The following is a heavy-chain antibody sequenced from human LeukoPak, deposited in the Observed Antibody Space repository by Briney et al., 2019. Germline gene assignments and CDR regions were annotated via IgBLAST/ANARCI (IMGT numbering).Heavy chain of an antibody. D-gene: IGHD1-26*01. CDR2: IYYSGST. J-gene: IGHJ5*02. CDR3: ARILEQSESSWFDP. CDR1: GGSISSSSYY. V-gene: IGHV4-39*01. Sequence: PSETLSLTCTVSGGSISSSSYYWGWIRQPPGKGLEWIGSIYYSGSTNYNPSLKSRVTISVDTSKNQFSLKLSSVTAADTAVYYCARILEQSESSWFDPWGQGTLVTVSS.